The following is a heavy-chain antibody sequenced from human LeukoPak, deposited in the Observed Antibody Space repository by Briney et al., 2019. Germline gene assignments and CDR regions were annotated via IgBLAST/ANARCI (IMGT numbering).Heavy chain of an antibody. D-gene: IGHD2-15*01. CDR3: AKEVGYCSGGSCYTGY. CDR1: GFTLSSYG. Sequence: PGGSLRLSCAASGFTLSSYGMHWVRQAPGKGLEWVAFIRYDGSNKYYADSVKGRFTISRDNSKNTLYLQMNSLRAEDTAVYYCAKEVGYCSGGSCYTGYWGQGTLVTVSS. J-gene: IGHJ4*02. V-gene: IGHV3-30*02. CDR2: IRYDGSNK.